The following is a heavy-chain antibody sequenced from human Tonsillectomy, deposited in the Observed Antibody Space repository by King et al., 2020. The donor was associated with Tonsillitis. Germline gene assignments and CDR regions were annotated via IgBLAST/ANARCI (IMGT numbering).Heavy chain of an antibody. D-gene: IGHD1-1*01. V-gene: IGHV3-11*06. CDR1: GFTFSDYY. CDR2: ISSRGTYT. Sequence: VQLVESGGGLVRPGGSLRLSCEASGFTFSDYYLTWFRQAPGKGLEWVSYISSRGTYTTLADPFKGRFTISRDNARNSLYLQMNSLRAEDTAIYYCAKDRTPGYYYYGMDVWGQGTTVTVSS. CDR3: AKDRTPGYYYYGMDV. J-gene: IGHJ6*02.